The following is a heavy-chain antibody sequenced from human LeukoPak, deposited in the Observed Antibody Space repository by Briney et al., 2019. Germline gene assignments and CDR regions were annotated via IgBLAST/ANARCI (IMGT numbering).Heavy chain of an antibody. V-gene: IGHV3-74*01. CDR3: ARDLTGPYDH. J-gene: IGHJ4*02. CDR2: INVEGDYI. CDR1: GFISSTFW. D-gene: IGHD3-22*01. Sequence: GVSLRLSCAASGFISSTFWMHWVRHAPGKGLVWVARINVEGDYIDYAESVKGRFTISRDSAKNSLYLQMNSLRPEDTGVYYCARDLTGPYDHWGQGTLVTVSS.